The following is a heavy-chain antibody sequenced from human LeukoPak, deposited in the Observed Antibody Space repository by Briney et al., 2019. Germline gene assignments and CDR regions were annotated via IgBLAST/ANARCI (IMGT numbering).Heavy chain of an antibody. CDR2: ISYDGSNK. Sequence: GGSLRLSWAASGFTGSRCGMHWVRQAPGKGLEWVAVISYDGSNKYYADSVKGRFTISRDNSKNTLYLQMNSLRAEDTAVYYCAKSGGSSGKALGYWGQGTLVTVSS. J-gene: IGHJ4*02. CDR3: AKSGGSSGKALGY. V-gene: IGHV3-30*18. CDR1: GFTGSRCG. D-gene: IGHD3-22*01.